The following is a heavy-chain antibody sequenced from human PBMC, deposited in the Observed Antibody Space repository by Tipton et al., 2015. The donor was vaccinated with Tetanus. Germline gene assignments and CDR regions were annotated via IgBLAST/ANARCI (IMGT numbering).Heavy chain of an antibody. CDR2: INHSGST. V-gene: IGHV4-34*01. CDR1: AGSFSGYY. Sequence: TLSLTCAVYAGSFSGYYWTWIRQSPGEGLEWIGEINHSGSTNYNPSLKSRVTMSVDTSRDQFSLKLKSVTAADTAVYYCAGPTLAHDAFDFWGQGTMVTVS. D-gene: IGHD5-12*01. J-gene: IGHJ3*01. CDR3: AGPTLAHDAFDF.